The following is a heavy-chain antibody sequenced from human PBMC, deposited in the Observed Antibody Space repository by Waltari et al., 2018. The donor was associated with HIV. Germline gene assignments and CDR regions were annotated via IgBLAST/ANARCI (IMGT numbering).Heavy chain of an antibody. Sequence: EVHVLESGGGSVQPGGSLRLSCAASGLTFRNSAMTWVRQAPGKGLEWVSTISGIAGSIYYADSVKGRFTISRDNFKHTLFLQMNSLRVEDTAVYYCAKDWENDSNGYSYLGAFDLWGPGTSVVVSS. CDR1: GLTFRNSA. CDR3: AKDWENDSNGYSYLGAFDL. CDR2: ISGIAGSI. V-gene: IGHV3-23*01. D-gene: IGHD3-22*01. J-gene: IGHJ3*01.